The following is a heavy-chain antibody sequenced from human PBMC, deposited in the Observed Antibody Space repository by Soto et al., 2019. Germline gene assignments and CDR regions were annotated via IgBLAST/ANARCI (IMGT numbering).Heavy chain of an antibody. CDR3: KRDDVYCDGGGCYGFTMEV. V-gene: IGHV3-66*01. CDR1: GFTVSTKY. J-gene: IGHJ6*04. D-gene: IGHD2-15*01. CDR2: IQSGGRT. Sequence: EVQLVESGGGLVQPGGSLRLSCAASGFTVSTKYMSWVRQAPGKGLEWVSRIQSGGRTYYAGTVESRFTISRDNSENMLFLQMNSQRVEDTAMYYCKRDDVYCDGGGCYGFTMEVWGKGTTVTVSA.